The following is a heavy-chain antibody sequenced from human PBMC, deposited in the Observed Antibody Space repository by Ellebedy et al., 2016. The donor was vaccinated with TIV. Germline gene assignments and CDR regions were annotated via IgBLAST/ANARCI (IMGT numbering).Heavy chain of an antibody. Sequence: GESLKISCAASGFTFSSYAMSWVRQAPGKGLEWVSGVSGSGGSTYYADSVKGRFTISRDKSKNTLDLQMNSLRAEDTAVYYCAKTSVDKGNHYYNGMDVWGQGTTVTVSS. D-gene: IGHD5-12*01. CDR2: VSGSGGST. CDR1: GFTFSSYA. J-gene: IGHJ6*02. CDR3: AKTSVDKGNHYYNGMDV. V-gene: IGHV3-23*01.